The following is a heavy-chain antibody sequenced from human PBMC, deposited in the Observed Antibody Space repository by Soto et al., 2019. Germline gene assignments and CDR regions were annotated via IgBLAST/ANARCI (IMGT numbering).Heavy chain of an antibody. D-gene: IGHD6-6*01. CDR1: GGSISSTSYY. Sequence: PSETLSLTCTVSGGSISSTSYYWGWIRQSPGKGLEWIGSIFYSGNTFYNPSLKSRLTISVDTSMNQFSLKLTSVTAADTAVYYCARSSIEPRVFMYPFDSWGQGTLVTVSS. CDR3: ARSSIEPRVFMYPFDS. J-gene: IGHJ4*02. V-gene: IGHV4-39*01. CDR2: IFYSGNT.